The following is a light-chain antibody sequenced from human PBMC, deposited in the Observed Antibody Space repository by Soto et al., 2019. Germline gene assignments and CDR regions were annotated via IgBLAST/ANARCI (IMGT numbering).Light chain of an antibody. Sequence: DIQMTQSPSTRSASVGDRVTITCRASQSVSNWLAWYQQKPGRAPNLLIYDAFNLESGVPSRFSGSGSGTEFTLTITSLQPEDFATYYCQQYNSYPLTFGGGTKVEIK. CDR2: DAF. CDR1: QSVSNW. V-gene: IGKV1-5*01. CDR3: QQYNSYPLT. J-gene: IGKJ4*01.